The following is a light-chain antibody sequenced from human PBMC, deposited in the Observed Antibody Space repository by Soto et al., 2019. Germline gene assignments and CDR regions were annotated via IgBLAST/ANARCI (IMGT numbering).Light chain of an antibody. CDR1: SSDVGGYNY. CDR2: DVS. J-gene: IGLJ1*01. Sequence: QSALTQPASVSGSPGQSITISCTGTSSDVGGYNYVSWYQQHPGKAPKLMIYDVSNRPSGVPNRFSGSKSGNTASLTISGLQAEDEADYYCSSYTSSSPYVLGTGTKVTVL. V-gene: IGLV2-14*01. CDR3: SSYTSSSPYV.